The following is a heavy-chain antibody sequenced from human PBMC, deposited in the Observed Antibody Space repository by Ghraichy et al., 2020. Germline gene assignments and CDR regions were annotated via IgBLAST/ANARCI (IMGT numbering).Heavy chain of an antibody. CDR3: ARDAVRGYSYGYGYYYYGMDV. CDR1: GFTVSSNY. D-gene: IGHD5-18*01. J-gene: IGHJ6*02. CDR2: IYSGGST. Sequence: GGSLRLSCAASGFTVSSNYMSWVRQAPGKGLEWVSVIYSGGSTYYADSVKGRFTISRDNSKNTLYLQMNSLRAEDTAVYYCARDAVRGYSYGYGYYYYGMDVWGQGTTVTVSS. V-gene: IGHV3-53*01.